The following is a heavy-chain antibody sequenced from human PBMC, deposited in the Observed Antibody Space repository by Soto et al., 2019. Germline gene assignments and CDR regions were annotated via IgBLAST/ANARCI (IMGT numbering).Heavy chain of an antibody. J-gene: IGHJ4*02. V-gene: IGHV5-10-1*03. CDR1: GYSFASSW. CDR3: ARRVTSSSFIYDS. D-gene: IGHD6-6*01. Sequence: EVQLVQSGAEVKKPGESLRISCPGSGYSFASSWISWVRQMPGEGLEWMGRIDPSDSYINYSPSFQGRVTISADKSISTAYLQWSSLKASDTAMYYCARRVTSSSFIYDSWGQGTLVTVSS. CDR2: IDPSDSYI.